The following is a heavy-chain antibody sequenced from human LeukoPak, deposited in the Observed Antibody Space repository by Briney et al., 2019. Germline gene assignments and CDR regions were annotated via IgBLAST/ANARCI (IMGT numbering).Heavy chain of an antibody. J-gene: IGHJ4*02. Sequence: GGSLRLSCEASGFNFHNFAMHWVRQAPGKGLEWVAVISNDERNKYYTDSVKGRFTISRDNSKSTVYLQMNSLRADDTAVYYCAKEAIGYSFSQCWGQGTLVTVSS. V-gene: IGHV3-30*04. CDR2: ISNDERNK. CDR1: GFNFHNFA. CDR3: AKEAIGYSFSQC. D-gene: IGHD1-26*01.